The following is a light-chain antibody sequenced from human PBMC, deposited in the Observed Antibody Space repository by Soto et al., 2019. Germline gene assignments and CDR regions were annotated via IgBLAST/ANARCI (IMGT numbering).Light chain of an antibody. J-gene: IGKJ4*01. CDR2: DAS. CDR1: QSVGSY. V-gene: IGKV3-11*01. Sequence: EIVLTQSPATLSLSPGERATLSCRASQSVGSYLGWYQQKPGQAPRLLIYDASNRATGIPAGFSGSGSATDFTLTISSLEPEDFAVYYCQQRYSWPLTFGGGTKVEIK. CDR3: QQRYSWPLT.